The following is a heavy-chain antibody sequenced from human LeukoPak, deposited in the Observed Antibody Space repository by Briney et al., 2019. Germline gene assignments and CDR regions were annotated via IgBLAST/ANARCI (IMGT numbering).Heavy chain of an antibody. CDR3: ARGRSGYGEIDY. CDR1: GGSISSGGYY. Sequence: SQTLSLTCTVSGGSISSGGYYWSWIRQHPGKGLEWIGYIYYSGSTNYNPSLKSRVTISVDTSKNQFSLKLSSVTAADTAVYYCARGRSGYGEIDYWGQGTLVTVSS. V-gene: IGHV4-31*03. D-gene: IGHD5-12*01. J-gene: IGHJ4*02. CDR2: IYYSGST.